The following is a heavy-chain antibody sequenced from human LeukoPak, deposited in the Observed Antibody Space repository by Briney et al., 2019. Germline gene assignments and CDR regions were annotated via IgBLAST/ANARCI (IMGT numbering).Heavy chain of an antibody. V-gene: IGHV1-8*01. J-gene: IGHJ4*02. CDR3: ARCQYYKDISRGVYTLRYYFDS. D-gene: IGHD3-22*01. Sequence: PWASVKVSCKASGYTFTSYDINWVRQATGQGLEWMGWMNPISGNTGYAQKFQGRVTMTRNTSINTAYLELSSLRSDDTAVYYCARCQYYKDISRGVYTLRYYFDSWGQGTQVTVSS. CDR2: MNPISGNT. CDR1: GYTFTSYD.